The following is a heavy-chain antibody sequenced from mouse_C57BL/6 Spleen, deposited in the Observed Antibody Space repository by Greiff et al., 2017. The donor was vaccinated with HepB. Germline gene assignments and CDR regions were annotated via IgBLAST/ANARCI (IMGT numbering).Heavy chain of an antibody. Sequence: EVQLVESGGGLVQPGSSMKLSCTASGFTFSDYYMAWVRQVPEKGLEWVANINYDGSSTYYLDSLKSRFIISRDNAKNILYLQMSSLKSEDTATYYCARDRGSSLYYAMDYWGQGTSVTVSS. CDR3: ARDRGSSLYYAMDY. V-gene: IGHV5-16*01. CDR2: INYDGSST. D-gene: IGHD1-1*01. CDR1: GFTFSDYY. J-gene: IGHJ4*01.